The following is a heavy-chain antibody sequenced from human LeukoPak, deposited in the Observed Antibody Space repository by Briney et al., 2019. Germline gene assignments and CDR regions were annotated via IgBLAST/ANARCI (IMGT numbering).Heavy chain of an antibody. CDR2: ISTSSSYI. D-gene: IGHD5-24*01. CDR1: GFTFNTYS. J-gene: IGHJ3*02. CDR3: ARGRDGYTLIDAFDI. V-gene: IGHV3-21*01. Sequence: GGSLILSCAASGFTFNTYSMNWVRQAPGKGLEWVSSISTSSSYIYYADSVKGRYTISRDNAENSLYLQMNSLRAEDTAVYYCARGRDGYTLIDAFDIWGQGTMVTVSS.